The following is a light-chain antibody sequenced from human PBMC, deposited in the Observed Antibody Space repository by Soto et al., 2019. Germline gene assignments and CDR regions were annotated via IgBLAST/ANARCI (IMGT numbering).Light chain of an antibody. J-gene: IGLJ1*01. CDR1: SSDVGGYNY. Sequence: QSALTQPPSASGSPGQSVTISCTGTSSDVGGYNYVSWYQQNPGKVPKFMIYEVNKRPSGVPDRFSGSKSGNTASLTVSGLQAEDEADYYCTSYAGGNNVFGTGTKVTVL. V-gene: IGLV2-8*01. CDR2: EVN. CDR3: TSYAGGNNV.